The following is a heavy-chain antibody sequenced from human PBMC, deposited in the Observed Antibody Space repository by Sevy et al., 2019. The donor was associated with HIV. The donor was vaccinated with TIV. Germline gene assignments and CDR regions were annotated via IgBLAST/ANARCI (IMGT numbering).Heavy chain of an antibody. CDR3: ARDNVPPVAFDI. CDR2: ISAYNGNT. V-gene: IGHV1-18*01. J-gene: IGHJ3*02. Sequence: ASVKVSCKASGYTFTSYGISWVRQAPGQGLEWMGWISAYNGNTNYAQKLQGRATMTTDTSTSTAYMELRSLRSDDTAVYYCARDNVPPVAFDIWGQGTMVTVSS. CDR1: GYTFTSYG.